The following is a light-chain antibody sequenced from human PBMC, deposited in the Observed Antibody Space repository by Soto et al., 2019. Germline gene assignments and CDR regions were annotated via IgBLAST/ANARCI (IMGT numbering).Light chain of an antibody. Sequence: QSVLTQPRSVSGSPGQSVTISCTGTSSDVGRYNFVSWYQQHPDKAPKLMIYDVIKRPSGVPDRFSGSKSGNTASLTIYGLQAEDEADYHCCSYAGSYTHDFGPGTKLTVL. CDR1: SSDVGRYNF. CDR2: DVI. J-gene: IGLJ1*01. CDR3: CSYAGSYTHD. V-gene: IGLV2-11*01.